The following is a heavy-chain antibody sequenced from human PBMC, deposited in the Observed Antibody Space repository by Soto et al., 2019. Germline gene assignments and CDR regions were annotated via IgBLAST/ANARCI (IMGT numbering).Heavy chain of an antibody. D-gene: IGHD3-16*02. CDR2: ISAYNGNT. Sequence: ASVKVSCKASGYTFTSYGISWVRQAPGQGLEWMGWISAYNGNTNYAQKLQGRATMTMNTSTSTAYMELSSLRSEDTAIYYCVRGRVMITFGVVIVIDYWGQGSPVTVSS. CDR3: VRGRVMITFGVVIVIDY. J-gene: IGHJ4*02. CDR1: GYTFTSYG. V-gene: IGHV1-18*01.